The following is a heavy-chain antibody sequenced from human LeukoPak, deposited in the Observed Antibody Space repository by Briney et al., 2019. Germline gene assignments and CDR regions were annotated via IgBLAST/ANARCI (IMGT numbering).Heavy chain of an antibody. CDR3: AKDGAIFGVVITIYYYYGMDV. J-gene: IGHJ6*02. D-gene: IGHD3-3*01. V-gene: IGHV3-23*01. CDR2: ISGSGGST. CDR1: GFTFSSYA. Sequence: GGSLRLSCAASGFTFSSYAMSWVRQAPGKGLEWVSAISGSGGSTYCADSVKGRFTISRDNSKNTLYLQMNSLRAEDTAVYYCAKDGAIFGVVITIYYYYGMDVWGQGTTVTVSS.